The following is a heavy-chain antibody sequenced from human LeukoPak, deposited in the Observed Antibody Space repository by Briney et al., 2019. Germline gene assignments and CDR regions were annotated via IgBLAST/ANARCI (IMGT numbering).Heavy chain of an antibody. D-gene: IGHD7-27*01. CDR3: ARVSTGGPRRHFDN. CDR1: GGSISSGSYY. Sequence: SETLSLTCTVSGGSISSGSYYWSWIRQPAGQGLEWLGRIYTSGSTNYNPSLKSRITISVDTSKNQFSLKLSSVTAADTAVYYCARVSTGGPRRHFDNWGQGTLVTVSS. V-gene: IGHV4-61*02. CDR2: IYTSGST. J-gene: IGHJ4*02.